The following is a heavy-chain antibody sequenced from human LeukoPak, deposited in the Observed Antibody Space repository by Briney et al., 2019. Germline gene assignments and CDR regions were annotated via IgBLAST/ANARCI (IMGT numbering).Heavy chain of an antibody. Sequence: ASVKVSCKASGYTFTGYYMHWVRQAPGQGLEGMGWINPNSGGTNYVQKFQGRATLPRHTSISTAYMELSRLSSDDTAVYYCASRGVLPSDFDYWGQGALVPVSS. CDR2: INPNSGGT. V-gene: IGHV1-2*02. CDR1: GYTFTGYY. J-gene: IGHJ4*02. D-gene: IGHD3-10*01. CDR3: ASRGVLPSDFDY.